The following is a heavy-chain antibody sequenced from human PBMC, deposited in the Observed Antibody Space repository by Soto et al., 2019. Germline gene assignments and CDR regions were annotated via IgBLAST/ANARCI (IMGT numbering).Heavy chain of an antibody. CDR2: ISYDGSNK. D-gene: IGHD6-19*01. V-gene: IGHV3-30*03. J-gene: IGHJ4*02. CDR1: GLSFSSYG. Sequence: QVQLVESGGGVVQPRRSLRLSCSASGLSFSSYGMQWVRQAPGKGLEWVAVISYDGSNKYYADAVNDRFTISRDNSKKTLYLQMNSLRADDTAVYYCVAGQYFFDYCGQGTLVTVSS. CDR3: VAGQYFFDY.